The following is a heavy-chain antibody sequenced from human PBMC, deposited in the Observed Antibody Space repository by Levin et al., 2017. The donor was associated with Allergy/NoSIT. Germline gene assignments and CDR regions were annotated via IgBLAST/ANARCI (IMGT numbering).Heavy chain of an antibody. V-gene: IGHV4-59*11. Sequence: PSETLSLTCTVSGASIRSHYWSWIRQPAQKGLEWIGYIHNSGSTNYNPSLKNRVSMSVDTSKNQFSLPLSSVTAADTAVYYCARLGGNPAMAVDADRWGQGTLVAVSS. CDR1: GASIRSHY. J-gene: IGHJ5*02. CDR3: ARLGGNPAMAVDADR. D-gene: IGHD1-26*01. CDR2: IHNSGST.